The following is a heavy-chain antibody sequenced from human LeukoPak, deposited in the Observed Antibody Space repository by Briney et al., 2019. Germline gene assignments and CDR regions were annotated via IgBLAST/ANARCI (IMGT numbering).Heavy chain of an antibody. J-gene: IGHJ6*02. CDR2: INPNSGGT. V-gene: IGHV1-2*02. CDR3: ARMTGGAAMAYYYYYGMDV. CDR1: GYTFTGYY. D-gene: IGHD5-18*01. Sequence: ASVTVSCAASGYTFTGYYMHWVRQAPGQGLEWMGWINPNSGGTNYAQKFQGRVTMTRDTSISTAYMELSRLRSDDTAVYYCARMTGGAAMAYYYYYGMDVWGQGATVTVSS.